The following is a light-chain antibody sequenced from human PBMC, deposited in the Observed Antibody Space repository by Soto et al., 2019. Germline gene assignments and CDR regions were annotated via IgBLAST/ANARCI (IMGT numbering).Light chain of an antibody. CDR2: DVN. V-gene: IGLV2-8*01. CDR3: SSYGGRDNLI. CDR1: SSDVGGYNY. J-gene: IGLJ2*01. Sequence: QSALTQPPSASGSPGQSVTISCTGTSSDVGGYNYVYWYQHHPGKAPKLMIYDVNKRPSGVPDRFSGSKSGSTASLTVSGLQAEDEADYYCSSYGGRDNLIFGGGTTLTVL.